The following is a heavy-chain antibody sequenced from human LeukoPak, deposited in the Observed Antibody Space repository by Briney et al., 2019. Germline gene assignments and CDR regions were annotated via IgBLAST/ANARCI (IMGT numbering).Heavy chain of an antibody. V-gene: IGHV4-34*01. CDR2: INHSGST. J-gene: IGHJ4*02. D-gene: IGHD5-18*01. Sequence: SETLSLTCAAYGGSFSGYYRSWLSQPPGQGLEWIGEINHSGSTNYNPALKSRVTILVDTSKNQFARKLSSVTAADTAVYYCARVRRVTGSIFDYWGQGTLVTVSS. CDR3: ARVRRVTGSIFDY. CDR1: GGSFSGYY.